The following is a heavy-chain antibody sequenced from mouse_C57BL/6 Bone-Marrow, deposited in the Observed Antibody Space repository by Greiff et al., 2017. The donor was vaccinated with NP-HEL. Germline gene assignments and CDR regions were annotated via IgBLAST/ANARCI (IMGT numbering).Heavy chain of an antibody. V-gene: IGHV10-3*01. CDR2: IRRKSSNYAT. CDR1: GFTFNTYA. CDR3: VRDYYGRSPYWDFDV. D-gene: IGHD1-1*01. J-gene: IGHJ1*03. Sequence: EVHLVESGGGLVQPKGSLKLSCAASGFTFNTYAMHWVRQAPGKGLEWVARIRRKSSNYATYYADSVKDRFTISRDDSQSMLYLQMNNLKTEDTAMYYCVRDYYGRSPYWDFDVWGTGTTVTVSS.